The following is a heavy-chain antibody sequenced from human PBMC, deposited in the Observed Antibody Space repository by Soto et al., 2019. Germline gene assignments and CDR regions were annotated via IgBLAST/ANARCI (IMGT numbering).Heavy chain of an antibody. CDR3: ARAKTNYYCDSSGYYYDYYGMYV. J-gene: IGHJ6*02. V-gene: IGHV4-31*03. CDR1: GGSISSGGYY. D-gene: IGHD3-22*01. CDR2: IYHSGST. Sequence: QVQLQESAPGLVKPSQTLSLTCTVSGGSISSGGYYWSWIRQHPGKGLEWIGYIYHSGSTYYNPSLKSRVTISVHTYKNQFSLKLSSVTAADTAVYYCARAKTNYYCDSSGYYYDYYGMYVWGQGNTGTVSS.